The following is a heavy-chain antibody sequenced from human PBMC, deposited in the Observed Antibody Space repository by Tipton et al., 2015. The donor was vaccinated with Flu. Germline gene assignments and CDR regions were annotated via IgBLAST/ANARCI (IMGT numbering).Heavy chain of an antibody. CDR1: GYSFTNYW. J-gene: IGHJ5*02. CDR2: MYPGDSDI. Sequence: QLVQSGAEVKKPGESLKISCQGSGYSFTNYWIGWVRQMPGKGLEWMGIMYPGDSDIRYSPSFQGQVTISADKSISTAYLQWSSLKASDTAMYYCARGPPLPVPTSNLNYFATWGQGTLVTVSS. V-gene: IGHV5-51*01. CDR3: ARGPPLPVPTSNLNYFAT. D-gene: IGHD1-7*01.